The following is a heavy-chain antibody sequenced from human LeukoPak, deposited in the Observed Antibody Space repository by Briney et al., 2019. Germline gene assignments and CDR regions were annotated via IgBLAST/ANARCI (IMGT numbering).Heavy chain of an antibody. CDR3: ARVHSFYDYVWGSYRFFDY. Sequence: SETLSLTCTVSGGSTSSSSYYWGWIRQPPGKGLEWIGSIYYSGSTYYNPSLKSRVTISVDTSKNQFSLKLSSVTAADTAVYYCARVHSFYDYVWGSYRFFDYWGQGTLVTVSS. V-gene: IGHV4-39*07. D-gene: IGHD3-16*02. CDR2: IYYSGST. CDR1: GGSTSSSSYY. J-gene: IGHJ4*02.